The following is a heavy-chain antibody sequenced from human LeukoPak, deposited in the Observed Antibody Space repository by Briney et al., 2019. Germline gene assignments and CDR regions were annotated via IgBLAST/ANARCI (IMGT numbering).Heavy chain of an antibody. CDR1: GGSISSSSYY. J-gene: IGHJ4*02. CDR3: ARSDGYCSSSSCYNFDY. CDR2: IYYSGST. Sequence: PSETLSLTCTVSGGSISSSSYYWGWIRQPPGKGLEWIGSIYYSGSTYYNPSLKSRVTISVDTSKNQFSLKLSSVTAADTAVYYCARSDGYCSSSSCYNFDYWGQGTLVTVSS. V-gene: IGHV4-39*07. D-gene: IGHD2-2*02.